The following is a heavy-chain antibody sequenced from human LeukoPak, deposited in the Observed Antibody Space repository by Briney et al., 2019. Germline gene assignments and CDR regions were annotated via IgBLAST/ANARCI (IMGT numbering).Heavy chain of an antibody. CDR3: ARDTSPETFHI. CDR2: INHSGST. V-gene: IGHV4-34*01. Sequence: SETLSLTCAVYGGSFSGYYWSWIRQPPGKGLEWIGEINHSGSTNYNPSLKSRVTISIDTSKNQFSLKLSSVTAADTAVYYCARDTSPETFHIWGQGTLVTVSS. CDR1: GGSFSGYY. J-gene: IGHJ4*02. D-gene: IGHD2-2*02.